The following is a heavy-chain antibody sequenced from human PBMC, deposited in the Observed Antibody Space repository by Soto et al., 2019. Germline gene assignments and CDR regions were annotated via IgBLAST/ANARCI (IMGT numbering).Heavy chain of an antibody. CDR2: IVPILGIA. CDR1: GGTFSSYT. J-gene: IGHJ5*02. D-gene: IGHD2-2*01. Sequence: SVKVSCKASGGTFSSYTISWVRQAPRQGLEWMGRIVPILGIANYAQKFQGRVTITADKSTSTAYMELSSLRSEDTAVYYCARQPGSTSSAGFDPWGQGTLVTVSS. V-gene: IGHV1-69*02. CDR3: ARQPGSTSSAGFDP.